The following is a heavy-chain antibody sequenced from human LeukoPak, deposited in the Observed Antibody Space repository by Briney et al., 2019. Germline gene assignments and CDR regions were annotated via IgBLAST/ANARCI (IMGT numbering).Heavy chain of an antibody. CDR3: ARGTAMVDY. CDR1: GGSFSGYD. V-gene: IGHV4-34*01. Sequence: SETLSLTCAVYGGSFSGYDWSWIRQPPGKGLEWIGEINHSGSTNYNPSLKSRVTISVDTSKNQFSLKLSSVTAADTAVYYCARGTAMVDYWGQGTLVTVSS. J-gene: IGHJ4*02. CDR2: INHSGST. D-gene: IGHD5-18*01.